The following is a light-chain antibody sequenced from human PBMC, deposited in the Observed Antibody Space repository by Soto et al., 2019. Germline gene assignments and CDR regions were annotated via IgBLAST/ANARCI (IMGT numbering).Light chain of an antibody. CDR3: CSYAGGGSYV. Sequence: QSALTQPASVSGSPGQSITLSCTGSSSDVGSYNLVSWYQQHPGKAPKLMIYEGSKRPSGVSNRFSGSKSGNTASLTISGLQAEYEADYYCCSYAGGGSYVFGPGTKLTVL. CDR2: EGS. J-gene: IGLJ1*01. CDR1: SSDVGSYNL. V-gene: IGLV2-23*01.